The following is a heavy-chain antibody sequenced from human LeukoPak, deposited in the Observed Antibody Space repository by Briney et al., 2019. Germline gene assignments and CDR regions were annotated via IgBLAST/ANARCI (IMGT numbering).Heavy chain of an antibody. CDR3: ARAPITMVRGVENWFDP. D-gene: IGHD3-10*01. V-gene: IGHV4-59*01. Sequence: SETLSLTCTVSGGCISSYYWSWSRQPPGKGLEWMGYIYYSGSTKYNPSLKSRGTISVDTTKNQLSLKLSSLTAADTAVYYCARAPITMVRGVENWFDPWGQGTLVTVSS. CDR2: IYYSGST. CDR1: GGCISSYY. J-gene: IGHJ5*02.